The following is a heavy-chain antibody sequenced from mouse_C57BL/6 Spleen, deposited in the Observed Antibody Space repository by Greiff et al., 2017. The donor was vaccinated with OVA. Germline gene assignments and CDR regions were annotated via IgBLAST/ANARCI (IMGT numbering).Heavy chain of an antibody. CDR3: ARGETGGYWYFDV. J-gene: IGHJ1*03. CDR2: IDPNSGGT. CDR1: GYTFTSYW. Sequence: QVQLKQPGAELVKPGASVKLSCKASGYTFTSYWMHWVKPRPGRGLEWIGRIDPNSGGTKYNEKFKSKATLTVDKPSSTAYMKLSSLTSEDSAVYYCARGETGGYWYFDVWGTGTTVTVSS. V-gene: IGHV1-72*01. D-gene: IGHD4-1*01.